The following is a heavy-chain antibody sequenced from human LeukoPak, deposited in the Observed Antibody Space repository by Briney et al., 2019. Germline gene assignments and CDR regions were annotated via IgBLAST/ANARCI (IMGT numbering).Heavy chain of an antibody. V-gene: IGHV3-30*09. CDR2: ISYDGSNK. J-gene: IGHJ4*02. Sequence: GGSLRLSCAASGFTFSSYAMHWVRQAPGKGLEWVAVISYDGSNKYYADSVKGRFAISRDNSKNTLYLQMNSLRAEDTAVYYCARDRLYYYGSGSYPYWGQGTLVTVSS. CDR1: GFTFSSYA. CDR3: ARDRLYYYGSGSYPY. D-gene: IGHD3-10*01.